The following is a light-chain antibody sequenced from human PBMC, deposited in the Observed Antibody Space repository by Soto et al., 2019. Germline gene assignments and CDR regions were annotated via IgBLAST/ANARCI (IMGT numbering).Light chain of an antibody. CDR3: QQRSNWRT. CDR1: QSVSSY. CDR2: DAS. Sequence: EIVLTQSPATLSLSPGERATLSCRASQSVSSYLACYHQKPGEAPRLLIYDASHRSTGIPARFSGSGSGTDFTITISILEHEDFAVYYCQQRSNWRTFGGGTKVEIK. J-gene: IGKJ4*01. V-gene: IGKV3-11*01.